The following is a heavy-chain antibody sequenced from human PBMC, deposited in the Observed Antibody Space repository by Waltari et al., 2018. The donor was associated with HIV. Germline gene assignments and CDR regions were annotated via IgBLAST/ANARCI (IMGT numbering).Heavy chain of an antibody. D-gene: IGHD4-17*01. CDR3: ATLRTVTGTIDY. CDR2: VYSNGLT. V-gene: IGHV4-39*01. J-gene: IGHJ4*02. CDR1: TGYTSQNYY. Sequence: QLQLQESGPELVKHSETLSLTCTVSTGYTSQNYYWGWVRQSQGTGLEWIGVVYSNGLTHYIPSLESRVTMSVDSSKNLFSLTLTSVTAADTALYFCATLRTVTGTIDYWGQGSLVTVSS.